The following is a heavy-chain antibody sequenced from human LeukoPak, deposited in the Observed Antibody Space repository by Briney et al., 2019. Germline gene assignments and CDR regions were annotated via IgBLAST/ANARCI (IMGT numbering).Heavy chain of an antibody. V-gene: IGHV4-34*01. CDR3: ARLVVPAAKGWFDP. D-gene: IGHD2-2*01. CDR2: INHSGST. Sequence: PSETLSLTCAVYGGSFSGYYWSWIRQPPGKGLEWIGEINHSGSTNYNPSLKSRVTISVDTSKNQFSLKLSSVTAADTAVYYCARLVVPAAKGWFDPWGQGTLVTVSS. J-gene: IGHJ5*02. CDR1: GGSFSGYY.